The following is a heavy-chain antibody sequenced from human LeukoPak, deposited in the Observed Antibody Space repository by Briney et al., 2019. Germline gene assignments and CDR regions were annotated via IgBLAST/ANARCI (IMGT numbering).Heavy chain of an antibody. D-gene: IGHD2-15*01. CDR1: GFTFSNYA. CDR3: ARDSASVGHNDAFDI. J-gene: IGHJ3*02. CDR2: ISSSSSSSSTI. V-gene: IGHV3-48*04. Sequence: PGGSLRLPCAASGFTFSNYAMNWVRQAPGKGLEWVSYISSSSSSSSTIYYVDSVKGRFTISRDNAKSSLYLQMNRLRAEDTAVYYCARDSASVGHNDAFDIWGHGTMVTVS.